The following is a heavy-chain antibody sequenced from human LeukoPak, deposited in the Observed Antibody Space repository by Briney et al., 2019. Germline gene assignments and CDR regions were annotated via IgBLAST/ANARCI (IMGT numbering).Heavy chain of an antibody. Sequence: GGSLRLSCAASGFTFSSYAMSWGRQAPGKGLELVSAISVSGGSTYYADSVKGRFTIPRDNSKKPLYLQMNSLRAEDTAVYCCAGAFAVAGTFDYWGQGTLVPVSS. J-gene: IGHJ4*02. CDR1: GFTFSSYA. CDR3: AGAFAVAGTFDY. CDR2: ISVSGGST. D-gene: IGHD6-19*01. V-gene: IGHV3-23*01.